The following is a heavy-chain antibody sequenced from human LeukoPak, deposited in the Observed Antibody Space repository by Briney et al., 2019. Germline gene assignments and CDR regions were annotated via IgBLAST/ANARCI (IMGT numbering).Heavy chain of an antibody. D-gene: IGHD2-21*02. CDR3: AKELHEVYYYGTDV. V-gene: IGHV3-23*01. J-gene: IGHJ6*02. CDR1: GFIFSSYA. Sequence: AGGSLRLSCAASGFIFSSYAMSWVRQAPGKGLEWVAVISDNSVITYYADSVRGRFTISRDNSKNTLFLLMNSLRAEDTAIYYCAKELHEVYYYGTDVWGQGTTVSVSS. CDR2: ISDNSVIT.